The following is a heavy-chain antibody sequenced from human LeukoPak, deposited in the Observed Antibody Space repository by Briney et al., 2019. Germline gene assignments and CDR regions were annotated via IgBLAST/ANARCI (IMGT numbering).Heavy chain of an antibody. D-gene: IGHD4-17*01. CDR3: ARAHWYRDYRAGYYYYYGMDV. Sequence: GGSLRLSCAASGFTFSSYWMHWVRQTPGKGLVWVSRINSDGSSTSYADSVKGRFTISRDNPKNTLYLQMNSLRAEDTAVYYCARAHWYRDYRAGYYYYYGMDVWGKGTTVTVSS. J-gene: IGHJ6*04. CDR1: GFTFSSYW. V-gene: IGHV3-74*01. CDR2: INSDGSST.